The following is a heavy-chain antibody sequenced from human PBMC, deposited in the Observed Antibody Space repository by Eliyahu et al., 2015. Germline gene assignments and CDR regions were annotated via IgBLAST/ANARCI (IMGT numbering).Heavy chain of an antibody. D-gene: IGHD1-14*01. J-gene: IGHJ3*02. Sequence: QVQVVESGGGVVQPGGSLXLSCVASGFXFRGYGIHWVPPGPGQGGGWVAFMNYDESRKYYGESVKGRFISSRDDSKNTLYLEMNSLTAGDTAVYFCTILRLYHLDSFDIWGLGTMVTVSS. CDR1: GFXFRGYG. V-gene: IGHV3-30*02. CDR2: MNYDESRK. CDR3: TILRLYHLDSFDI.